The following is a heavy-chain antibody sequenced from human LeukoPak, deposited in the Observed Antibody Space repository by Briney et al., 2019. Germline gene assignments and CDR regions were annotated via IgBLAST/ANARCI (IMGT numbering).Heavy chain of an antibody. CDR1: GFTFSSYA. Sequence: GGSMRLSCAASGFTFSSYAMHWVRQAPGKGLEYVSAISSNGGSTYYANSVKGRFTISRDNSKNTLYLQMGSLRAEDMAVYYCARGGGSRDGYNWSLFRGQGTLVTVSS. CDR2: ISSNGGST. V-gene: IGHV3-64*01. D-gene: IGHD5-24*01. CDR3: ARGGGSRDGYNWSLF. J-gene: IGHJ4*02.